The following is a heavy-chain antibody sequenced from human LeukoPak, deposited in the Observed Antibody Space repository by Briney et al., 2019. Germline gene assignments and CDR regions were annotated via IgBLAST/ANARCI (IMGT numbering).Heavy chain of an antibody. Sequence: SQTLSLTCTVSGASISSGGYYWSWIRQHPGKGLEWLGYIFYSGSTYYDPSLKSRVTISVDRSKNQFSLKLSSVTAADTAVYYCARGDYYDSSGFDYWGQGTLVTVS. J-gene: IGHJ4*02. CDR3: ARGDYYDSSGFDY. V-gene: IGHV4-31*03. CDR1: GASISSGGYY. CDR2: IFYSGST. D-gene: IGHD3-22*01.